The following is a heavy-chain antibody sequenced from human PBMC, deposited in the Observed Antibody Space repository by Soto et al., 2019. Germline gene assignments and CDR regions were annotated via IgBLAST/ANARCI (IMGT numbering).Heavy chain of an antibody. CDR2: IFYSGST. J-gene: IGHJ3*02. CDR1: GGSISSSSYY. CDR3: ARLSRNGYNWGDVFDM. D-gene: IGHD5-12*01. Sequence: SETLSLTCTVSGGSISSSSYYWGWIRQPPGKGLEWIGSIFYSGSTYYDPSLKSRLTISVDTSKNQFSLNLSSVTAADTAVYYCARLSRNGYNWGDVFDMWGQGTMVTVSS. V-gene: IGHV4-39*07.